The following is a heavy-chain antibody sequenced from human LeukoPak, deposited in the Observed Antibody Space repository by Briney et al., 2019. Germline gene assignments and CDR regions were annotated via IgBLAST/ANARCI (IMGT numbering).Heavy chain of an antibody. CDR1: GFIFSDYS. CDR3: ARGKYNYGYILDY. D-gene: IGHD5-18*01. J-gene: IGHJ4*02. CDR2: ISSSSAYI. Sequence: PGGSLRLSCVASGFIFSDYSMDWVRQAPGKGLEWVSSISSSSAYIFYSDSVKGRFTISRDNAKNSLYLQMNSLRAEDTAVYYCARGKYNYGYILDYWGQGTLVTVSS. V-gene: IGHV3-21*01.